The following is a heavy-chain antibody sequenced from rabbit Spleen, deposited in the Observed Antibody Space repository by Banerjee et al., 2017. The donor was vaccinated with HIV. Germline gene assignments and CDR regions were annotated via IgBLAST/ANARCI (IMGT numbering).Heavy chain of an antibody. J-gene: IGHJ3*01. CDR3: SRWNAGGAANYVNVNDFHL. V-gene: IGHV1S7*01. D-gene: IGHD4-2*01. CDR2: IVPIFGTT. Sequence: PLKETGGGLVQPGGSLTLSCKASGFDFSTYSMSWVRQAPGKGLEWIGYIVPIFGTTSYASWVNGRFTISSDNAQNTVDLQMNSLTAADTATYFCSRWNAGGAANYVNVNDFHLWGQGTLVTVS. CDR1: GFDFSTYS.